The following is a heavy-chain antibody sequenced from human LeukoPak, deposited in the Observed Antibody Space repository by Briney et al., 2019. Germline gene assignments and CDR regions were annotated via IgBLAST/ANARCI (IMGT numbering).Heavy chain of an antibody. Sequence: GGSLRLSCAASGFTFNTYSFNWVRQAPGKGLEWVSSISSGSSYIFYADSVKGRFTISRDNAKSSLYLQINSLRAEDTAVYYCASLEWRQFPDSWGQGTLVTVSS. J-gene: IGHJ4*02. CDR2: ISSGSSYI. CDR1: GFTFNTYS. D-gene: IGHD5-24*01. V-gene: IGHV3-21*01. CDR3: ASLEWRQFPDS.